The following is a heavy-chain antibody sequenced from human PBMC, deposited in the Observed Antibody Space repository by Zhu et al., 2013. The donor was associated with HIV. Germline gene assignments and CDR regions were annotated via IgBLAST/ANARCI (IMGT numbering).Heavy chain of an antibody. CDR1: GYIFTGYY. D-gene: IGHD3-16*01. CDR3: ARVFGTLGHFDF. CDR2: INPNGGGT. Sequence: QVQLAQSGAEVKKPGASVKVSCKASGYIFTGYYIHWVRQAPGRDLEWMGWINPNGGGTNFARKFQGRVFFTRDTSTNTAYMEVNRLRSDDTAVYYCARVFGTLGHFDFWGQGALVT. J-gene: IGHJ4*02. V-gene: IGHV1-2*02.